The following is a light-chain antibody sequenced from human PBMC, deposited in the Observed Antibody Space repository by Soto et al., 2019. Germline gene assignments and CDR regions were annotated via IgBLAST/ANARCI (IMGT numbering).Light chain of an antibody. CDR2: YDT. CDR1: NIGSNS. Sequence: SYELTQPPSVSVAPGKTARITCERNNIGSNSVHWYQQKPGQAPVLVIAYDTDRPSGIPERFSGSNSGNTSTLTISRVEAGDEDDYYCQVLDSSSDLVLFCGGTELTVL. J-gene: IGLJ2*01. V-gene: IGLV3-21*04. CDR3: QVLDSSSDLVL.